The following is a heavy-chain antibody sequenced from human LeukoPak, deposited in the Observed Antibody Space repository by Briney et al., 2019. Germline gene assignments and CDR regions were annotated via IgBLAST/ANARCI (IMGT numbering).Heavy chain of an antibody. J-gene: IGHJ3*02. CDR1: GLTFDDYA. V-gene: IGHV3-9*01. CDR3: AKDQFPYYYDSSGYSNDAFDI. D-gene: IGHD3-22*01. Sequence: GGSLRLSCAASGLTFDDYAMHWVRQAPGKGLEWVSGISWNSGSIGYADSVKGRFTISRDNAKNSLYLQMNSLRAEDTALYYCAKDQFPYYYDSSGYSNDAFDIRGQGTMVTVSS. CDR2: ISWNSGSI.